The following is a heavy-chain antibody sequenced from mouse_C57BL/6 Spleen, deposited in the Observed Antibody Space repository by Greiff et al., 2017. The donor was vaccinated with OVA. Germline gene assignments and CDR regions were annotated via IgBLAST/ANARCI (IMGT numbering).Heavy chain of an antibody. J-gene: IGHJ4*01. CDR1: GFNFTDDY. V-gene: IGHV14-4*01. CDR2: IDPENGDT. CDR3: TTTLYAMDY. Sequence: EVQLQQSGAELVRPGASVKLSCTASGFNFTDDYMHWVKQRPEQGLEWIGWIDPENGDTEYASKFKGKATITVDTSSNTAYLPLSSLTPEDTAVYYYTTTLYAMDYWGQGTSVTVSS.